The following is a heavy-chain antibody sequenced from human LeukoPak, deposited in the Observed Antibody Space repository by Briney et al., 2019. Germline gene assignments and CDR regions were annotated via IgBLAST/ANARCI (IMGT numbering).Heavy chain of an antibody. Sequence: SGPTLVKPTQTLTLTFTFSGFSLSTSGVGVGWIRQPPGKALEWLALIYWNDDNRYSPSLKSRLTITKDTSKNQVVLTMTNMDPVDTATYYCARQYYDSSGYYRNWFDPWGQGTLVTVSS. J-gene: IGHJ5*02. CDR2: IYWNDDN. V-gene: IGHV2-5*01. D-gene: IGHD3-22*01. CDR3: ARQYYDSSGYYRNWFDP. CDR1: GFSLSTSGVG.